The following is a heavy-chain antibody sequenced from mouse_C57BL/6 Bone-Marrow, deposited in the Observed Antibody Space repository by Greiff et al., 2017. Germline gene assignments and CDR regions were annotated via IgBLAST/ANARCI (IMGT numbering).Heavy chain of an antibody. D-gene: IGHD2-10*01. CDR3: ARKGLRLLSEDWFAY. CDR2: ILPGSGST. V-gene: IGHV1-9*01. Sequence: QVQLQQSGAELMKPGASVKLSCKATGYTFTGYWIEWVKQRPGHGLEWIGEILPGSGSTNYNEKFKGKATFTADTSSNTAYMQLSSLTTEDSAIXYCARKGLRLLSEDWFAYWGKGTLVTVSA. J-gene: IGHJ3*01. CDR1: GYTFTGYW.